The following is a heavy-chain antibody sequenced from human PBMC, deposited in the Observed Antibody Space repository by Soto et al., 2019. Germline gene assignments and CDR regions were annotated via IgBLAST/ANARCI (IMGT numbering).Heavy chain of an antibody. D-gene: IGHD2-21*02. V-gene: IGHV3-30*18. Sequence: HPGGSLRLSCAASGFTFSSYGMHWVRQAPGKGLEWVAVISYDGSNKYYADSVKGRFTISRDKSKNTLYLQMNSLRAEDTAVYYCAKEVVTAHPNWFDPWGQGTLVTVSS. CDR3: AKEVVTAHPNWFDP. J-gene: IGHJ5*02. CDR1: GFTFSSYG. CDR2: ISYDGSNK.